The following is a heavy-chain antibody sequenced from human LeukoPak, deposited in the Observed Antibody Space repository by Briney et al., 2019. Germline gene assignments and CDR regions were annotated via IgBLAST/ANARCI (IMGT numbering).Heavy chain of an antibody. Sequence: ASVKVSCKVSGYTLTELSMHWVRQAPGKGLEWMGGFDPEDGETIYAQKFQGRVTMTEDTSTDTAYMELSSLRSEDTAVYYCATEVAVAGRVDAFDIWGQGTMVTVSS. J-gene: IGHJ3*02. CDR1: GYTLTELS. V-gene: IGHV1-24*01. CDR2: FDPEDGET. D-gene: IGHD6-19*01. CDR3: ATEVAVAGRVDAFDI.